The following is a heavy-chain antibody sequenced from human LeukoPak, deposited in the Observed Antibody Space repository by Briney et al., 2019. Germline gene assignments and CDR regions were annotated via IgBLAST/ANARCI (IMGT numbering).Heavy chain of an antibody. CDR1: GGSISSYY. V-gene: IGHV4-59*08. D-gene: IGHD3-3*01. Sequence: PSETLSLTCTVSGGSISSYYWSWIRQPPGKGLEWIGYIYYSGSTNYNPSLKSRVTISVDTSKNQFSLKLSSVTAADTAVYYCARHSDDFWTYWFDPWGQGTLVTVSS. J-gene: IGHJ5*02. CDR2: IYYSGST. CDR3: ARHSDDFWTYWFDP.